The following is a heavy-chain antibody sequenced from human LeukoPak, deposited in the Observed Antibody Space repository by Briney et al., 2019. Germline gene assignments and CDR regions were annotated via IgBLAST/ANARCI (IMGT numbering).Heavy chain of an antibody. J-gene: IGHJ4*02. CDR2: INSDGSST. CDR1: GFTFSSYW. D-gene: IGHD3-10*01. CDR3: AKSTGSGGHFDY. V-gene: IGHV3-74*01. Sequence: GGSLRLSCAASGFTFSSYWMHWVRQAPGKGLVWVSRINSDGSSTSYADSVKGRFTISRDNAKNTLYLQMNSLRAEDTAVYYCAKSTGSGGHFDYWGQGTLVTVSS.